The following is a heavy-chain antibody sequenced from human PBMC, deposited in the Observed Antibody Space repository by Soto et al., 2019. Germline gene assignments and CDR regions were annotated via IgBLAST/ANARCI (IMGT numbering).Heavy chain of an antibody. CDR3: AREPYSDYVGYFDP. D-gene: IGHD4-17*01. CDR2: TYHSGNP. J-gene: IGHJ5*02. CDR1: GDTISTGGYS. V-gene: IGHV4-30-2*01. Sequence: QLQLQESGSRLVKSSETLSLTCAVSGDTISTGGYSWAWIRQPPGKPLEWLGHTYHSGNPYYNPSIKSRVILSLDRYKHQFSMKLSSVTAAGTAVYYCAREPYSDYVGYFDPGGQGTLVTVSS.